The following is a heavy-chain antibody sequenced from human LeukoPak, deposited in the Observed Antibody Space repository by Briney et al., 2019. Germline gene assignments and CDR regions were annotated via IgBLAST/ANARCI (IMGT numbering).Heavy chain of an antibody. V-gene: IGHV3-21*04. J-gene: IGHJ4*02. CDR1: GFTFSSYS. CDR2: ISSTSSYI. CDR3: ARGLRYFDWLLDY. D-gene: IGHD3-9*01. Sequence: PGGSLRLSCAASGFTFSSYSMNWVRQAPGKGLEWVSSISSTSSYIYYADSVKGRFTISRDNAKNSLYLQMNSLRAEDTALYYCARGLRYFDWLLDYWGQGTLVTVSS.